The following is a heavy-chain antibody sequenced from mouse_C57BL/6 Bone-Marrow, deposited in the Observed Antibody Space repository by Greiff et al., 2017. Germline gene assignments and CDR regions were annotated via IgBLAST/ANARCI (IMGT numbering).Heavy chain of an antibody. J-gene: IGHJ1*03. CDR2: ISGGGGNT. CDR3: SRQVTTVLATKYFDV. D-gene: IGHD1-1*01. V-gene: IGHV5-9*01. CDR1: GFTFSSYT. Sequence: EVKLQESGGGLVKPGGSLKLSCAASGFTFSSYTMSWVRQTPEKRLQWVAAISGGGGNTYYPDSVKGRFTISRDNDKNILYLQMSSLRYEDTAWYYCSRQVTTVLATKYFDVWGTGTTVTVSS.